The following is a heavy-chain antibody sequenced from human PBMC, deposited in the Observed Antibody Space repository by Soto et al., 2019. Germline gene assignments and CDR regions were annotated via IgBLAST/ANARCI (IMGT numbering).Heavy chain of an antibody. J-gene: IGHJ4*02. V-gene: IGHV1-69*01. Sequence: QVQLVQSGAEVKKPGSSVKVSCKASGGTFSSYAISWVRQAPGQGLEWMGGIIPIFGTANYAQKFQGRVTITADESTSTAYMELRSLRSEHTAVYYCARHCTNGVCSTPFDYWGQGTLVTVSS. D-gene: IGHD2-8*01. CDR1: GGTFSSYA. CDR3: ARHCTNGVCSTPFDY. CDR2: IIPIFGTA.